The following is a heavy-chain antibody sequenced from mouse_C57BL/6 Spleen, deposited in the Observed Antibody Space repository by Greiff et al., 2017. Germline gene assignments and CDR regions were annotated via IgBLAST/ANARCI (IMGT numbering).Heavy chain of an antibody. CDR2: IFPGGGST. CDR1: GYTFTDYY. V-gene: IGHV1-75*01. CDR3: ARNLGTTVVDRYYFDY. D-gene: IGHD1-1*01. Sequence: QVQLQQSGPELVKPGASVKISCKASGYTFTDYYINWVKQRPGQGLEWIGWIFPGGGSTYYNEKFKGKATLTVAKSSSTAYVLLSSLTSEDSAVYFCARNLGTTVVDRYYFDYWGQGTTLTVSS. J-gene: IGHJ2*01.